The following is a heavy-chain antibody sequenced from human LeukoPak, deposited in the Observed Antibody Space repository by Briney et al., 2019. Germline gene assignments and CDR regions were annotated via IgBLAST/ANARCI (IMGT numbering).Heavy chain of an antibody. CDR1: GFTFSSYG. D-gene: IGHD6-13*01. J-gene: IGHJ4*02. CDR2: ISYDGSNK. V-gene: IGHV3-30*18. CDR3: AKDLAAATDY. Sequence: GGSLRLSCAASGFTFSSYGMHWVRQAPGKGLEWVAVISYDGSNKYYADSVKGRFTISRDNSKNTLYLQMNGLRAEDTAVYYCAKDLAAATDYWGQGTLVTVSS.